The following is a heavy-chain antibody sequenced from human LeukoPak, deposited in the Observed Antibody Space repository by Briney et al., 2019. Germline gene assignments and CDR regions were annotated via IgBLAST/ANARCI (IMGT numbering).Heavy chain of an antibody. J-gene: IGHJ4*02. Sequence: GSLRLSCAASGFTFSSYSMNWVRQAPGKGLEWVSYISSSSSTIYYADSVKGRFTISRDNAKNSLYLQMNSLRAEDTAVYYCARGIYCSSTSCYRGDFDYWGQGTLVTVSS. CDR3: ARGIYCSSTSCYRGDFDY. D-gene: IGHD2-2*02. CDR2: ISSSSSTI. CDR1: GFTFSSYS. V-gene: IGHV3-48*01.